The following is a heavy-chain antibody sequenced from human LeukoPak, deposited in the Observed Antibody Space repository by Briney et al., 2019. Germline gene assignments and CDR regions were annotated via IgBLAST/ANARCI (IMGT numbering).Heavy chain of an antibody. Sequence: GGSLRLSCAASGFTFSSYAMSWVRQAPGKGLEWVSGISGSGSGSGTNTYYADSVKGRFTISRDNSKNTLYLQMNSLRAEDTAVYYCARAGPRGYSGYGPDYWGQGTLVTVSS. CDR2: ISGSGSGSGTNT. CDR3: ARAGPRGYSGYGPDY. V-gene: IGHV3-23*01. CDR1: GFTFSSYA. D-gene: IGHD5-12*01. J-gene: IGHJ4*02.